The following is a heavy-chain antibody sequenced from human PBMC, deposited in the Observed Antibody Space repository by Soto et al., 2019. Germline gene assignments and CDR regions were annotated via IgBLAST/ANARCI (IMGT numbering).Heavy chain of an antibody. J-gene: IGHJ4*02. CDR3: ARDLDYYGSGNYYNRIDY. D-gene: IGHD3-10*01. CDR1: GGPFSDYA. CDR2: IIPMFGTA. Sequence: QVQLVQSGAEVKKPGSSVKVSCKVSGGPFSDYAVSWVRQAPGQGLEWIGWIIPMFGTANYAQKFQGRVTITADESTTTAYMELSSLRSEDTAVYYCARDLDYYGSGNYYNRIDYWGQGTLVTVS. V-gene: IGHV1-69*01.